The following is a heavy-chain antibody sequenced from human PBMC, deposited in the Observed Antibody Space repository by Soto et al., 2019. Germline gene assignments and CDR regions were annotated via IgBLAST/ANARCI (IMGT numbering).Heavy chain of an antibody. Sequence: PGGSLRLSXAASGFTFSSYEMNWVRQAPGKGLEWVSYISSSGSTIYYADSVKGRFTISRDNAKNSLYLQMNSLRAEDTAVYYCARDRDYYDSSGYCDYWGQGTLVTVSS. CDR1: GFTFSSYE. J-gene: IGHJ4*02. CDR2: ISSSGSTI. V-gene: IGHV3-48*03. CDR3: ARDRDYYDSSGYCDY. D-gene: IGHD3-22*01.